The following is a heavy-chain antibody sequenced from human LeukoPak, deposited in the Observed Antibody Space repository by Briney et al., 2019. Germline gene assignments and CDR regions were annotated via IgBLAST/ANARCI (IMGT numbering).Heavy chain of an antibody. J-gene: IGHJ6*03. CDR1: GFTFSSYS. CDR2: ISSSSSYI. V-gene: IGHV3-21*01. Sequence: GGSLRLSCAASGFTFSSYSMNWVRQAPGKGLEWVSSISSSSSYIYYADSVKGRFTISRDNAKNSLYLQMNSLRAEDTAVYYCARDHIVVVPAAMRLEYYMDVWGKGTTVTVSS. CDR3: ARDHIVVVPAAMRLEYYMDV. D-gene: IGHD2-2*01.